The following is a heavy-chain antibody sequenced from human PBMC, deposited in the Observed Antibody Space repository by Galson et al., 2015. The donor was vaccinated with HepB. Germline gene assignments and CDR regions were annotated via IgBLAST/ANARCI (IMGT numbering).Heavy chain of an antibody. D-gene: IGHD2-15*01. V-gene: IGHV1-18*01. Sequence: SVKVSCKASGYAFSSYSITWVRQAPGQGLEWVGWFNPYNRDTNFARKFQGRVTMTTDTFTSTAYMDLTSLRPDDTAFYYCARGALVAVVGGTQNNWFGPWGQRPLGTVSS. CDR3: ARGALVAVVGGTQNNWFGP. CDR1: GYAFSSYS. CDR2: FNPYNRDT. J-gene: IGHJ5*02.